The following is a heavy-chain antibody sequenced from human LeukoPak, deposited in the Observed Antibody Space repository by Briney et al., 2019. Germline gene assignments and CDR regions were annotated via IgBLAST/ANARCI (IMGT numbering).Heavy chain of an antibody. CDR1: GGSFSGYY. Sequence: SETLSLTCAVYGGSFSGYYWSWIRQPPGKGLEWIGEISHSGSTNYNPSLKSRVTISVDTSKNQFSLKLSSVTAADTAVYYCARPWGYYYGSGSYYDYWGQGTLVTVSS. CDR3: ARPWGYYYGSGSYYDY. V-gene: IGHV4-34*01. D-gene: IGHD3-10*01. J-gene: IGHJ4*02. CDR2: ISHSGST.